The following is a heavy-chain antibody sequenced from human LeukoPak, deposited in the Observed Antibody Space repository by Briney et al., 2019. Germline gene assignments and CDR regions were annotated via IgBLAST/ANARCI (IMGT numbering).Heavy chain of an antibody. CDR3: AKDEGQLAPARKAGAFDI. D-gene: IGHD6-13*01. J-gene: IGHJ3*02. CDR2: ISGSGGST. V-gene: IGHV3-23*01. CDR1: GFTFSSYA. Sequence: GGSLRLSCAASGFTFSSYAMSWVRQAPGKGLEWVSAISGSGGSTCYAGSVKGRFTISRDNSKNTLYLQMNSLRAEDTAVYYCAKDEGQLAPARKAGAFDIWGQGTMVTVSS.